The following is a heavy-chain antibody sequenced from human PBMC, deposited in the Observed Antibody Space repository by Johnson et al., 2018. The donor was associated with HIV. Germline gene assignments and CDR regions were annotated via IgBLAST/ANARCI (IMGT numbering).Heavy chain of an antibody. J-gene: IGHJ3*02. V-gene: IGHV3-30*18. CDR2: ISDDGSSR. Sequence: QVQLVESGGGLVKPGGSLRLSCAASGFTFSDYYMSWIRQAPGKGLEWVAFISDDGSSRLYGDSVKDRFTISRDNFQNTVSLQMNSLRVEDTAVSYCAKAISGGSWVFDIWGQGTMVTAS. CDR3: AKAISGGSWVFDI. CDR1: GFTFSDYY. D-gene: IGHD6-25*01.